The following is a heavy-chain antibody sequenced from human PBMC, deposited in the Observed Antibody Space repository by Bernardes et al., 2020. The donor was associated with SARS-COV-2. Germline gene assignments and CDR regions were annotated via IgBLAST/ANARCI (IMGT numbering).Heavy chain of an antibody. Sequence: ASVKVSCKASGCTFTGYYMLWVRQAPGQGLEWMGWINPNSGGPHYAQKFQGWGTMTRDTSINTAYMELSRLSSDDTAVYYCAREKYSYGPPYYYYGMDVWGQGTTVTVS. D-gene: IGHD5-18*01. J-gene: IGHJ6*02. CDR1: GCTFTGYY. CDR2: INPNSGGP. V-gene: IGHV1-2*04. CDR3: AREKYSYGPPYYYYGMDV.